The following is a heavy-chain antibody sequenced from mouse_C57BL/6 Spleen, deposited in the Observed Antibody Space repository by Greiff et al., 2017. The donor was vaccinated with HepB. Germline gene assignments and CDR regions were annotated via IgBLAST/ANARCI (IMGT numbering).Heavy chain of an antibody. D-gene: IGHD3-2*02. J-gene: IGHJ2*01. V-gene: IGHV1-61*01. CDR3: ARSQLRPLYYFDY. CDR2: IYPSDSET. CDR1: GYTFTSYW. Sequence: QVQLQQSGAELVRPGSSVKLSCKASGYTFTSYWMDWVKQRPGQGLEWIGNIYPSDSETHYNQKFKDKATLTVDKSSSTAYMQLSSLTSEDSAVYYCARSQLRPLYYFDYWGQSTTLTVSS.